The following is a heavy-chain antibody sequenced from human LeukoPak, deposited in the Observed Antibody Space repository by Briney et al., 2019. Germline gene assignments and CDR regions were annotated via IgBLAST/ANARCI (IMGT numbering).Heavy chain of an antibody. CDR3: ARLEYYYVSGNYYKLFDY. Sequence: GGSLRLSCAASGFTFSSYSMNWVRQTPGKGLEWISYISRSSTTIYYADSVKGRFTISRDNAKNSLYLQMNSLRDEDTAVYYCARLEYYYVSGNYYKLFDYWGQGTLVTVCS. CDR2: ISRSSTTI. J-gene: IGHJ4*02. CDR1: GFTFSSYS. D-gene: IGHD3-10*01. V-gene: IGHV3-48*02.